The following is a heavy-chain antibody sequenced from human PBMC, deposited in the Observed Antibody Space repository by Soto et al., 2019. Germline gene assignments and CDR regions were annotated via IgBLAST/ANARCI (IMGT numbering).Heavy chain of an antibody. J-gene: IGHJ6*01. CDR2: IKADGSEK. CDR1: GFTFTSFW. CDR3: GRDEVSNGVGV. V-gene: IGHV3-7*01. D-gene: IGHD6-13*01. Sequence: LILSGVDSGFTFTSFWMSWFRQAPGKGLEWVANIKADGSEKRYVDSVKGRFTISRDNANNLVYLQMNSLRAEDTALYFCGRDEVSNGVGVWGQGTTVTVSS.